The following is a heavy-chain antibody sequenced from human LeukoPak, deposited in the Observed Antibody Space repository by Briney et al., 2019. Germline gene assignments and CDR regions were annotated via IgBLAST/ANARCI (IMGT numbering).Heavy chain of an antibody. Sequence: GGSLRLSCAASGFTFSSYSMNWVRQAPGKGLEWVSYISSSSSTIYYADSVKGRFTISRDNAKNSLYLQMNSLRAEDTAVYYCAKLPGIAAAGTGWFDPWGQGTLVTVSS. CDR3: AKLPGIAAAGTGWFDP. D-gene: IGHD6-13*01. V-gene: IGHV3-48*01. CDR2: ISSSSSTI. CDR1: GFTFSSYS. J-gene: IGHJ5*02.